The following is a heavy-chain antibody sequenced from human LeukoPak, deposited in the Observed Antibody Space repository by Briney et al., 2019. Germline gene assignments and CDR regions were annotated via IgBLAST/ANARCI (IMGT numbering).Heavy chain of an antibody. J-gene: IGHJ4*02. CDR2: IHYSGST. Sequence: SETLSLTCTVSGAPITRYYWSWIRQPPGKGLEWIGYIHYSGSTKYNPSLKSRVTILVDTSKNQFSLRLSSVTAADTAVYYCARSGGDRVEMPTIIDYWGQGILVTVSS. CDR1: GAPITRYY. V-gene: IGHV4-59*01. CDR3: ARSGGDRVEMPTIIDY. D-gene: IGHD5-24*01.